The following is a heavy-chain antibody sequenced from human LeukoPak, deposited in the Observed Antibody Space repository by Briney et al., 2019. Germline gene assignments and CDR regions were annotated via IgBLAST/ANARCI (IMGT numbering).Heavy chain of an antibody. CDR1: GFLLSTIGMS. CDR3: TRTQALDYYYYYMDV. CDR2: LDWDDDK. J-gene: IGHJ6*03. Sequence: SGPALVKPTQTLTLTCTFSGFLLSTIGMSVSWIRQPPGKALEWLARLDWDDDKYYSTSLKTRLTISKDTSKNQVVLTMTNMDPVDTATHYCTRTQALDYYYYYMDVWGKGTTVTVSS. V-gene: IGHV2-70*11.